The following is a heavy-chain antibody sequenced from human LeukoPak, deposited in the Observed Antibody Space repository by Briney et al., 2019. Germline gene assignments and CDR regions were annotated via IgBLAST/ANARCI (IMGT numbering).Heavy chain of an antibody. D-gene: IGHD4-23*01. J-gene: IGHJ3*02. CDR2: INHSGST. V-gene: IGHV4-34*01. CDR3: ARDLGGWGLGAFDI. Sequence: PSETLSLTCAVYGGSFSGYYWSWIRQPPGKGLEWIGEINHSGSTNYNPSLKSRVTISVDTSKSQFSLKLSSVTAADTAVYYCARDLGGWGLGAFDIWGQGTMVTVSS. CDR1: GGSFSGYY.